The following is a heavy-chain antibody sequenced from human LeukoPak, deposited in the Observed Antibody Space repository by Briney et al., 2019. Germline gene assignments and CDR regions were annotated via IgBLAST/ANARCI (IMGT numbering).Heavy chain of an antibody. CDR2: ISPYNGDT. Sequence: ASVKVSCKASGYTFTSYGISWVRQAPGQGLEWMGWISPYNGDTNYAQKLQGRVAMTTDTSTTTAYMELRSLRSDDTAVYYCAREMATIVNQFDYWGQGTLVTVSS. D-gene: IGHD5-24*01. CDR3: AREMATIVNQFDY. V-gene: IGHV1-18*01. CDR1: GYTFTSYG. J-gene: IGHJ4*02.